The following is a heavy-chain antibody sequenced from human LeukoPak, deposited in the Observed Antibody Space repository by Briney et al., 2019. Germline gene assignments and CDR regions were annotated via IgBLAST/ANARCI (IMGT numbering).Heavy chain of an antibody. V-gene: IGHV3-23*01. J-gene: IGHJ4*02. Sequence: PGWSLRLSCAASGFTFSSYAMSWVRQAPGKGLEWVSAISGSGGSTYYADSVKGRFTISRDNSKNTLYLQMNSLRAEDTAVYYCAKDPAHYYDSSGYYSYWGQGTLVTVSS. CDR1: GFTFSSYA. CDR2: ISGSGGST. D-gene: IGHD3-22*01. CDR3: AKDPAHYYDSSGYYSY.